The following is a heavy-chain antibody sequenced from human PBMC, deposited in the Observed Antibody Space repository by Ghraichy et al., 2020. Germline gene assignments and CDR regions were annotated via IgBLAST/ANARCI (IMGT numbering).Heavy chain of an antibody. J-gene: IGHJ3*02. D-gene: IGHD3-22*01. CDR1: GFTFSDYY. CDR2: ISSSGSTI. V-gene: IGHV3-11*01. CDR3: AGTLRVRSRSGYYHDAFDI. Sequence: GGSLRLSCAASGFTFSDYYMSWIRQAPGKGLEWVSYISSSGSTIYYADSVKGRFTISRDNAKNSLYLQMNSLRAEDTAVYYCAGTLRVRSRSGYYHDAFDIWGQGTMVTVSS.